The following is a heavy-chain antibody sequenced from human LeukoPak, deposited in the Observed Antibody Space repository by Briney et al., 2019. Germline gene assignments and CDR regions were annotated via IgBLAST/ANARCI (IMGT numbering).Heavy chain of an antibody. V-gene: IGHV4-59*01. CDR2: IYYSGST. Sequence: SETLSLTCTVSGGSISSYYWSWIRQPPGKGLEWIGYIYYSGSTNYNPSLKSRVTISVDTSKNQFSLKLSSVTAADTAVYYCARLGRNYYYDSSGYFLPPDYWGQGTLVTVSS. CDR3: ARLGRNYYYDSSGYFLPPDY. J-gene: IGHJ4*02. D-gene: IGHD3-22*01. CDR1: GGSISSYY.